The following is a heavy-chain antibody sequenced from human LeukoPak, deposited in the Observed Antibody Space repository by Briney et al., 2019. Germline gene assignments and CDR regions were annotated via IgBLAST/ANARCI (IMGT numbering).Heavy chain of an antibody. CDR2: IYTSGST. D-gene: IGHD1-26*01. CDR3: AREERVDGDRKWGAWFDP. CDR1: GGSISSYY. V-gene: IGHV4-4*07. Sequence: SETLSLTCTVSGGSISSYYWSWIRQPAGKGLEWIGRIYTSGSTNYNPSLKSRVTMSVDTSKNQFSLKLSSVTAADTAVYYCAREERVDGDRKWGAWFDPWGQGTLVTVSS. J-gene: IGHJ5*02.